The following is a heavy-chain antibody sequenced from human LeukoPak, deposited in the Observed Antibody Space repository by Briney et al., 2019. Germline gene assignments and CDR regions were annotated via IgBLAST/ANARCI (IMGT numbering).Heavy chain of an antibody. CDR3: ARGRLIVAPGVYYFEY. J-gene: IGHJ4*02. V-gene: IGHV4-59*08. CDR2: IHYSEST. Sequence: SETLSLTCTVSGGSITTYYWSWIRQPPGKGLEWIGYIHYSESTSYNPSLKSRVTISLDTSKNQFSLKLSSVTAADTAVYYCARGRLIVAPGVYYFEYWGQGTLVTVSS. CDR1: GGSITTYY. D-gene: IGHD2-8*01.